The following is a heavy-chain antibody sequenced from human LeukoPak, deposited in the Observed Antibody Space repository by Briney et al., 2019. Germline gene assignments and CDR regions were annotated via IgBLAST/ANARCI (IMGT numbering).Heavy chain of an antibody. V-gene: IGHV1-24*01. CDR2: FDPEDGET. Sequence: ASVKVSYKVSGYTLTELSMHWVRQAPGKGLEWTGGFDPEDGETIYAQKFQGRVTMTEDTSTDTAYMELSSLRSEDTAVYYCATLWFGELFPIMDVWGKGTTVTVSS. CDR3: ATLWFGELFPIMDV. D-gene: IGHD3-10*01. CDR1: GYTLTELS. J-gene: IGHJ6*04.